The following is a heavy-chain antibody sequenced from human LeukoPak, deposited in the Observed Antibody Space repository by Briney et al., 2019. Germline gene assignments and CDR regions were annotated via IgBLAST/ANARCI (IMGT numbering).Heavy chain of an antibody. J-gene: IGHJ4*02. V-gene: IGHV3-23*01. CDR1: GFTFSTYA. CDR2: ISGSGITT. Sequence: GGSLRLSCAASGFTFSTYAMSWVRQAPGKGLEWVSIISGSGITTYYADSVKGRFTISRDNAKNSLYLQMNSLRAEDTAVYYCARDLPPFDYWGQGTLVTVSS. CDR3: ARDLPPFDY.